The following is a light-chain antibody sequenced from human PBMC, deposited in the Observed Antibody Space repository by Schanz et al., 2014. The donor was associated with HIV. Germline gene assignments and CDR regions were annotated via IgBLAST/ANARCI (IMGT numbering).Light chain of an antibody. CDR1: QSVSDNY. V-gene: IGKV3-20*01. Sequence: ETVMTQSPGTLSLSPGERATLSCRASQSVSDNYLAWYQQRPGQAPRLLIYDASSRATGIPDRFSGSGSGTDFTLTISRLEPEDFAVYYCQQYGSFFSFGGGTKVEIK. CDR3: QQYGSFFS. J-gene: IGKJ4*01. CDR2: DAS.